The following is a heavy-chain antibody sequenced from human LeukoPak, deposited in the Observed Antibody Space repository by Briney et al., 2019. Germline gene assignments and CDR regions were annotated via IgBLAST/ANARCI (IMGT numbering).Heavy chain of an antibody. J-gene: IGHJ4*02. CDR1: GGSISSYY. CDR3: ARKRDGYNPFDN. V-gene: IGHV4-59*01. Sequence: PSETLSLTCTVSGGSISSYYWSWIRQPPGKGLEWIGYIYYTRSTHYNPSLKSRVTISVDTSKNQFSLKLSSVTAADTAVYYCARKRDGYNPFDNWGQGTLVTVSS. CDR2: IYYTRST. D-gene: IGHD5-24*01.